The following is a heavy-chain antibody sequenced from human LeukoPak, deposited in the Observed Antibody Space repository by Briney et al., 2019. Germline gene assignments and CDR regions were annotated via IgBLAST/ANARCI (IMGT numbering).Heavy chain of an antibody. J-gene: IGHJ4*02. Sequence: ASVKVSCKASGYTFTSYAMHWVRQAPGQRLEWMGWINAGNGNTKYSQKFQGRVTITRDTSASTAYMELSSLRSEDTAVYYCARGGLLTRYYYDSSGYYNYWGQGTLVTASS. CDR2: INAGNGNT. D-gene: IGHD3-22*01. CDR3: ARGGLLTRYYYDSSGYYNY. V-gene: IGHV1-3*01. CDR1: GYTFTSYA.